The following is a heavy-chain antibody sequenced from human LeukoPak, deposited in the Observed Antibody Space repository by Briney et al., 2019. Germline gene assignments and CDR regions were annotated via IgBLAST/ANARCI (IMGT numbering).Heavy chain of an antibody. J-gene: IGHJ4*02. CDR1: GYTLTELS. CDR2: FDPEDGET. V-gene: IGHV1-24*01. CDR3: ARDTYNSGWCSDY. Sequence: ASVKVSCKVSGYTLTELSMHWVRQAPGKGLEWMGGFDPEDGETIYAQKFQGRVTMTGDTSTSTAYMELRSLRSDDTAVYYCARDTYNSGWCSDYWGQGTLVTVSS. D-gene: IGHD6-19*01.